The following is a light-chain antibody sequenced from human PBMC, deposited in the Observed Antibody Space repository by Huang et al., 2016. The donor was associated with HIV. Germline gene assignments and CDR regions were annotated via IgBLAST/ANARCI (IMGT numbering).Light chain of an antibody. V-gene: IGKV2-28*01. J-gene: IGKJ5*01. CDR3: MQSLQTIT. CDR1: QSLLHSNGYNY. Sequence: DIVMTQSPLSLSVTPGEPASISCRSSQSLLHSNGYNYLDWYLQKPGQAPQLLIYLGSNRASGVPDRFSSSGSGTDFTLKISRVEAEDVGIYYCMQSLQTITFGQGTRLEMK. CDR2: LGS.